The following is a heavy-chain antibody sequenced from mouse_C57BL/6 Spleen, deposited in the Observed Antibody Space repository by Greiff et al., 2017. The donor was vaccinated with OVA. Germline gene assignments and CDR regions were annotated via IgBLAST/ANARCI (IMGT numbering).Heavy chain of an antibody. V-gene: IGHV1-52*01. Sequence: VQLQQPGAELVRPGSSVKLSCKASGYTFTSYWMHWVKQRPIQGLEWIGNIDPSDSETHYNQKFKDKATLTVDKSSSTAYMQLSSLTSEDSAVYYCARDGYYSYFDVWGTGTTVTVSS. CDR3: ARDGYYSYFDV. J-gene: IGHJ1*03. CDR2: IDPSDSET. CDR1: GYTFTSYW. D-gene: IGHD2-3*01.